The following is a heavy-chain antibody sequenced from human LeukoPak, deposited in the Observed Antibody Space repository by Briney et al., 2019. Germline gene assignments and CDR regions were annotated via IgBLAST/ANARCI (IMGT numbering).Heavy chain of an antibody. CDR3: ARDPYSGSYGDSYYYYMDV. CDR1: GFTFSNYA. J-gene: IGHJ6*03. D-gene: IGHD1-26*01. Sequence: GGSLRLSCAASGFTFSNYAMNWVRQAPGKGLEWVSSITSTGSYTFYTDSVKGRFTISRDNAKNSLYLQMNSLRAEDTAIYYCARDPYSGSYGDSYYYYMDVWGKGTTVTISS. CDR2: ITSTGSYT. V-gene: IGHV3-21*01.